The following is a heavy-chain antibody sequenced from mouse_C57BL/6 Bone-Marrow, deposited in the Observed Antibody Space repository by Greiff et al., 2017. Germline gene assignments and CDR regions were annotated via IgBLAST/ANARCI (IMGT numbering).Heavy chain of an antibody. Sequence: EVQGVESGGDLVKPGGSLKLSCAASGFTFSSYGMSWVRQTPDKRLEWVATISSGGSYTYYPESVQGRFTISIDNSKNTQYLQMSSLKTEDTAMYYCASSWDYWGQGTSVTVSS. CDR3: ASSWDY. CDR1: GFTFSSYG. V-gene: IGHV5-6*01. J-gene: IGHJ4*01. CDR2: ISSGGSYT.